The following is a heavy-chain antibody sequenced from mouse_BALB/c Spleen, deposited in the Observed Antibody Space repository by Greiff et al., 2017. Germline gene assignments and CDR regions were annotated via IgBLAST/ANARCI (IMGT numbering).Heavy chain of an antibody. Sequence: EVMLVESGPGLVKPSQSLSLTCPVTGYSITSDYAWNWIRQFPGNQLEWMGYISYSGSTSYNPSLKSRISITRDTSKNQFFLQLNSVTTEDTATYYCARGRGGYAMDYWGQGTSVTVSS. CDR1: GYSITSDYA. J-gene: IGHJ4*01. CDR3: ARGRGGYAMDY. V-gene: IGHV3-2*02. CDR2: ISYSGST.